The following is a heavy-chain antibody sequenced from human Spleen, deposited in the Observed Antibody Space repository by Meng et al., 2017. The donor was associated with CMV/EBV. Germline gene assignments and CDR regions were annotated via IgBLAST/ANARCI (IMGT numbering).Heavy chain of an antibody. Sequence: QVQCVQSGAEGKKPGASVKVSCKASGYTCTSYGISWVRQAPGQGLEWMGWISAYNGNTNYAQKLQGRVTMTTDTSTSTAYMELRSLRSDDTAVYYCARVAYCGGDCSTVDYWGQGTLVTVSS. J-gene: IGHJ4*02. CDR3: ARVAYCGGDCSTVDY. CDR1: GYTCTSYG. D-gene: IGHD2-21*02. CDR2: ISAYNGNT. V-gene: IGHV1-18*01.